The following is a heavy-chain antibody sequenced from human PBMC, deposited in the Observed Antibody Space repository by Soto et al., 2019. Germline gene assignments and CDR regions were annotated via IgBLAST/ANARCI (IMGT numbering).Heavy chain of an antibody. CDR3: VKDMGQAAVGIRYPYGLDV. D-gene: IGHD6-13*01. CDR2: LSSNGIGT. V-gene: IGHV3-64D*06. CDR1: GFTVSSFG. J-gene: IGHJ6*02. Sequence: GGSLRLSCSGSGFTVSSFGMHWVRQAPGKGLEHVSTLSSNGIGTYYADSVKGRFTFSRDTSKNTLYLQMSSLRTEDTAVYYCVKDMGQAAVGIRYPYGLDVWGLGTTVTV.